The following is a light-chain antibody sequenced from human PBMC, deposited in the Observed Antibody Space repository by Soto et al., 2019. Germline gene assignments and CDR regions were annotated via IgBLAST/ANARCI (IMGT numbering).Light chain of an antibody. CDR1: QGIRND. Sequence: AIPMTQSPSSLSASVGDRVTITCRASQGIRNDLGWYQQKPGKAPKLLIYAASSLQSGVPSRSSGSGSGTDFTLTISSLQAEDFATYYCLQDYNYPPTFGHGTTVAIK. J-gene: IGKJ1*01. V-gene: IGKV1-6*01. CDR3: LQDYNYPPT. CDR2: AAS.